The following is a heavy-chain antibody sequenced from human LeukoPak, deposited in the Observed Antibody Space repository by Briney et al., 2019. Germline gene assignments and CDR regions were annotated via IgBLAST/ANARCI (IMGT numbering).Heavy chain of an antibody. J-gene: IGHJ4*02. CDR3: ARDFGGSYYPY. CDR1: GGSISSYY. Sequence: SETPSLTCTVSGGSISSYYWSWIRQPPGKGLEWIGYIYYSGSTNYNPSLKSRVTISVDTSKNQFSLKLSSVTAADTAVYYCARDFGGSYYPYWGQGTLVTVSS. CDR2: IYYSGST. V-gene: IGHV4-59*13. D-gene: IGHD1-26*01.